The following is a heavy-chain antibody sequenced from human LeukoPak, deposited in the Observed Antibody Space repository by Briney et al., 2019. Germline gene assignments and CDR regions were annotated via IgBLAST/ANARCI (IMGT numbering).Heavy chain of an antibody. J-gene: IGHJ4*02. CDR3: ARGEDYGDYSY. CDR1: GGSISNYY. Sequence: SETLSLTCTVSGGSISNYYWSWIRQPPGKGLVWIGCIYYSGSTNYNPSLKSRVTISVDTSKNQFSLKLSSVTAADTAVYYCARGEDYGDYSYWGQGTLVTVSS. CDR2: IYYSGST. D-gene: IGHD4-17*01. V-gene: IGHV4-59*01.